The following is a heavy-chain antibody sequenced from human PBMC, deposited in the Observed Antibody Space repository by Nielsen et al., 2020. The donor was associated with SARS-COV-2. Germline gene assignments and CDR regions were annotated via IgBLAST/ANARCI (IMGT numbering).Heavy chain of an antibody. CDR3: AKDDGYCYGGSCYFFDY. Sequence: GESLKISCAASGFTFSSKGMHWVRQAPGKGLEWVAVISYEGTNKDYADSVKGRFTISRDNSKNTLYLQMSSLRAEDTAVYYCAKDDGYCYGGSCYFFDYWGQGTPVTVSS. CDR1: GFTFSSKG. CDR2: ISYEGTNK. D-gene: IGHD2-15*01. V-gene: IGHV3-30*19. J-gene: IGHJ4*02.